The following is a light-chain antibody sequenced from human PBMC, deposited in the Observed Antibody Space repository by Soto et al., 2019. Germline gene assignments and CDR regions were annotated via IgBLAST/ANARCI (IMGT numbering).Light chain of an antibody. J-gene: IGKJ5*01. CDR3: QQSYSALSIT. V-gene: IGKV1-39*01. Sequence: DIQMTQSPSSLSASVGDRVTITCRASESVARHLNWYQQKPGKAPKLLIYAASSLQNGVPSRFRGGGSGTDFTLTIISLQPEDYATYYCQQSYSALSITFGQGTRLEIK. CDR2: AAS. CDR1: ESVARH.